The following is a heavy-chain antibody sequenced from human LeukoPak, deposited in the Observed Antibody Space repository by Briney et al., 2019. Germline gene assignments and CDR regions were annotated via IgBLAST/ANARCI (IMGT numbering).Heavy chain of an antibody. CDR1: GFAFDEHG. D-gene: IGHD2-2*01. V-gene: IGHV3-20*04. J-gene: IGHJ4*02. Sequence: GGSLRLSCTASGFAFDEHGMSWVRQVPGKGLEWVSGINWSGGSTGYADPLRGRFTISRDNAKNSLYLQMDSLRAEDAALYYCARAPITSPFYFDYWGQGTLVTVSS. CDR2: INWSGGST. CDR3: ARAPITSPFYFDY.